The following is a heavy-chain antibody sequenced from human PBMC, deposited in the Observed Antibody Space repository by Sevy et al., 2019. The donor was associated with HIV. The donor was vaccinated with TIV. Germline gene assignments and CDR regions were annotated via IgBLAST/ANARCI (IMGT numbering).Heavy chain of an antibody. D-gene: IGHD2-2*01. Sequence: GGSLRLSCAASGFAFNTFGMHWVRRAPGKGLEWVAFISFDENIEDYADSVKGRFTISRDNSKNMLYLQMNSLRAEDTAMYYCARDRYCSTSRCYNWIDPWGQGTLVTVSS. CDR1: GFAFNTFG. V-gene: IGHV3-33*01. CDR2: ISFDENIE. CDR3: ARDRYCSTSRCYNWIDP. J-gene: IGHJ5*02.